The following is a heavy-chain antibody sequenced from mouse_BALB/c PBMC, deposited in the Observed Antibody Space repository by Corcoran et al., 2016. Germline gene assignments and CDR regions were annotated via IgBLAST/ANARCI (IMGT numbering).Heavy chain of an antibody. CDR2: IDPANGNT. Sequence: EVQLQKSGAELVKPGASVKLSCTASGFNIKDTYMHWVKQRPEQGLEWIGRIDPANGNTKYDPKFQGKATMTADTSSNTVYLQLSSLTSEATAVYYCGRSREGNYVVYWGQGTTLTVSS. CDR1: GFNIKDTY. CDR3: GRSREGNYVVY. D-gene: IGHD2-1*01. V-gene: IGHV14-3*02. J-gene: IGHJ2*01.